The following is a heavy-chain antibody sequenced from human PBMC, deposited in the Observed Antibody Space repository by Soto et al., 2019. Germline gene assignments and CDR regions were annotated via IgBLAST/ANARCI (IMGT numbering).Heavy chain of an antibody. CDR2: IHYSGTS. V-gene: IGHV4-39*01. Sequence: SETLSLTCSVSGDSISSSSQYWGWIRQPPGKGLEWIGSIHYSGTSYYNPSLKSRVTIFVDTSKNQLSLKLSSVTAADTAVYYCARHWIAGSSIPWGQGTLVTVSS. D-gene: IGHD2-21*01. CDR1: GDSISSSSQY. CDR3: ARHWIAGSSIP. J-gene: IGHJ5*02.